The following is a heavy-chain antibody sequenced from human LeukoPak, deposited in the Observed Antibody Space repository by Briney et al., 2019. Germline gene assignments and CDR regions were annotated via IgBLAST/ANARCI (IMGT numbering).Heavy chain of an antibody. Sequence: GGSLRLSCAASGFTVSSNYMSWVRQAPGKGLEWVSAISGSGGSTYYADSVKGRFTISRDNSKNTLYLQMNSLRAEDTAVYYCAKEAVLLWFGELLSPMDVWGKGTTVTVSS. CDR3: AKEAVLLWFGELLSPMDV. J-gene: IGHJ6*03. V-gene: IGHV3-23*01. D-gene: IGHD3-10*01. CDR2: ISGSGGST. CDR1: GFTVSSNY.